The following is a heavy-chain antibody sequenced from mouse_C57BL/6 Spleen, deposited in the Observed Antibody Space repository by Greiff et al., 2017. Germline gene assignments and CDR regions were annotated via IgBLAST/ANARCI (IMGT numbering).Heavy chain of an antibody. CDR3: ARGAYYGSSRLDY. CDR1: GYTFTSYW. Sequence: QVQLQQPGAELVMPGASVKLSCKASGYTFTSYWMNWVKQRPGQGLEWIGEIDPSDSYTNYNQKFKGKSTLTVDKSSSTAYMQLSSLTSEDSAVXYCARGAYYGSSRLDYWGQGTTLTVSS. D-gene: IGHD1-1*01. J-gene: IGHJ2*01. CDR2: IDPSDSYT. V-gene: IGHV1-69*01.